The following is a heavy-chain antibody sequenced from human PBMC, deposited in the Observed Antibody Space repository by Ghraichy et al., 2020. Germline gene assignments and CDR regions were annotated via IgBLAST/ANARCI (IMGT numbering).Heavy chain of an antibody. CDR2: ISYSGST. CDR1: GGSISSYY. D-gene: IGHD1-26*01. J-gene: IGHJ3*02. V-gene: IGHV4-59*01. CDR3: ARSSLVGTKGGFDI. Sequence: SETLSLTCTVSGGSISSYYWNWIRQPPGKGLEWIGYISYSGSTNYNPSLKSRVTISVDTSKNQFSLKLSSVTAADTAVYYCARSSLVGTKGGFDIWGQGTMVTVSS.